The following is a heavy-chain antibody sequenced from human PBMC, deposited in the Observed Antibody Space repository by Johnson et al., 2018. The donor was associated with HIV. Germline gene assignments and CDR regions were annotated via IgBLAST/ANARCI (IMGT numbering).Heavy chain of an antibody. V-gene: IGHV3-20*04. CDR1: GFTFDDYG. Sequence: VQLVESGGGVVRPGGSLRLSCAASGFTFDDYGMSWVRQAPGRGLEWVSGINWNGGSTGYAASLKGRFTISRDNAKNSLYLQMNSLRAEETALYYCHVVVAADQTNYHDAFDIWGQGTMVTVSS. CDR3: HVVVAADQTNYHDAFDI. D-gene: IGHD2-15*01. J-gene: IGHJ3*02. CDR2: INWNGGST.